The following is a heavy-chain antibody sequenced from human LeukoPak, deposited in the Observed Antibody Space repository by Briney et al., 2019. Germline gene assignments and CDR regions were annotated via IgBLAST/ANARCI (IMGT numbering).Heavy chain of an antibody. CDR2: ISWNSGSI. CDR1: GFTFDDYA. Sequence: GGSLRLSCAASGFTFDDYAMQWVRQAPGKGLEWVSGISWNSGSIGYADSVKGRFTISRDNAKNSLYLQMNSLRAEDTALYYCAKGSLEWLLYEGSFDYWGQGTLVTVSS. V-gene: IGHV3-9*01. J-gene: IGHJ4*02. D-gene: IGHD3-3*01. CDR3: AKGSLEWLLYEGSFDY.